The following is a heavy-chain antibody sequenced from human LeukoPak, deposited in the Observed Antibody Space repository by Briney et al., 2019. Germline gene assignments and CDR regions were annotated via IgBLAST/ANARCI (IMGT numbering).Heavy chain of an antibody. CDR3: AKDLAQTDAFDI. Sequence: GGSLRLSCAASGFTVSSNYMSWVRQAPGKGLEWVSGISWNSGSIGYADSVKGRFTISRDNAKNSLYLQMNSLRAEDTALYYCAKDLAQTDAFDIWGQGTMVTVSS. J-gene: IGHJ3*02. CDR2: ISWNSGSI. CDR1: GFTVSSNY. D-gene: IGHD2-15*01. V-gene: IGHV3-9*01.